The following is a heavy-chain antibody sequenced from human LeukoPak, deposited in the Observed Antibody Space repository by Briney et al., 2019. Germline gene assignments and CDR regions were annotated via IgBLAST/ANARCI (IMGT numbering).Heavy chain of an antibody. CDR2: IKSKTDGGSI. V-gene: IGHV3-15*01. CDR3: TKDHGSGSYYFDY. CDR1: GFTFSNTW. J-gene: IGHJ4*02. D-gene: IGHD3-10*01. Sequence: GGSLRLSCAASGFTFSNTWMSWVRQAPGKGLEWVGRIKSKTDGGSIDYAAPVKGRFTISRDDSKNTLYLQMNSLKTEDTAVYYCTKDHGSGSYYFDYWGRGTLVTVSS.